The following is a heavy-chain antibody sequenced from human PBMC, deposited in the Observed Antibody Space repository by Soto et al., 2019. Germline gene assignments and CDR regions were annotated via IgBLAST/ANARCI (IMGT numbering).Heavy chain of an antibody. J-gene: IGHJ4*02. CDR1: GFNVMSYW. CDR3: ARDIGFDYVN. D-gene: IGHD3-16*01. V-gene: IGHV3-7*01. CDR2: IKEDGSEI. Sequence: GVSLRLSCAVSGFNVMSYWMSWVRQAPGKGLEWVASIKEDGSEIYYLHSVRGRLSISRDSAGNALHLTMNYLSAEDTGVYFCARDIGFDYVNWGQGTLVTVSS.